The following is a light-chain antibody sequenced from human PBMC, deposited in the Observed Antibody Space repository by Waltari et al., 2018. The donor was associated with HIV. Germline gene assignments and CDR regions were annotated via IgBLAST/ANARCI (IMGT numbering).Light chain of an antibody. V-gene: IGLV2-14*01. CDR3: SSYTSTSTGV. CDR1: SSDVGGYNY. J-gene: IGLJ1*01. CDR2: EVS. Sequence: QSALTQPASVSGSPGQSITISCTGTSSDVGGYNYVSWYQHNPGKAPKFMIYEVSNRPSGVSKRFSGSKSGNTASLTISGLQAEDEADYYCSSYTSTSTGVFGTGAKVTVL.